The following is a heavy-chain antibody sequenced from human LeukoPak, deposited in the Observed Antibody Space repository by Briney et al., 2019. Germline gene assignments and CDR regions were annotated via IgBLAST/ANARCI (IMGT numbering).Heavy chain of an antibody. D-gene: IGHD5-24*01. CDR3: ARLRDGYKSPRGFDY. CDR2: IYPGDSDT. J-gene: IGHJ4*02. V-gene: IGHV5-51*01. CDR1: GYSFTSYW. Sequence: GESLKISCKGSGYSFTSYWIGWVRQMPGKGLGWMGIIYPGDSDTRYSPSFQGQVTISADKSISTAYLQWSSLKASDTAMYYCARLRDGYKSPRGFDYWGQGTLVTVSS.